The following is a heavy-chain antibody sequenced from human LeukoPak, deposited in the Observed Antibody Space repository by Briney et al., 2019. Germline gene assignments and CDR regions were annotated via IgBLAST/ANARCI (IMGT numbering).Heavy chain of an antibody. CDR1: GGSISSYY. V-gene: IGHV4-59*01. D-gene: IGHD6-13*01. CDR2: IYYSGST. Sequence: SETLSLTCTVSGGSISSYYWSWIRQPPGKGLEWIGYIYYSGSTNYNPSLKSRVTISVDTSKNQFSLKLNSVTAADTAVYYCARGSIAAAGFDYWGQGTLVTVSS. J-gene: IGHJ4*02. CDR3: ARGSIAAAGFDY.